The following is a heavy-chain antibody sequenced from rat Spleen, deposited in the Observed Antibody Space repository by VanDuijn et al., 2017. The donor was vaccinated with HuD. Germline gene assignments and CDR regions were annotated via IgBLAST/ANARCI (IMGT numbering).Heavy chain of an antibody. D-gene: IGHD1-5*01. J-gene: IGHJ3*01. CDR2: ISTSGGST. Sequence: EVQLVESGGGLVQPGRSMKLSCAASGFTFSSFPMAWVRQAPTKGLEWVATISTSGGSTYYRDSVKGRFTISRDNAKSTLYLQMDSLRSEDTATYYCTTERYPPFAYWGQGTLVTVSS. CDR3: TTERYPPFAY. V-gene: IGHV5-46*01. CDR1: GFTFSSFP.